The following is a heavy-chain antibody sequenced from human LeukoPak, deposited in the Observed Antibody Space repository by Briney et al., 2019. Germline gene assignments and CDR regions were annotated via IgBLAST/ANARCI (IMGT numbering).Heavy chain of an antibody. D-gene: IGHD2-21*02. V-gene: IGHV4-4*07. CDR3: ARADMTSTWWFDP. CDR2: VFYDGDT. Sequence: SETLSLTCTVSGGSFSTYYWTWIRQPAGKGLEWVGRVFYDGDTYSNPSLRSRVTMSLDASKNQFSLNLSSVTAADTAIYYCARADMTSTWWFDPWGRGTLVTVSS. CDR1: GGSFSTYY. J-gene: IGHJ5*02.